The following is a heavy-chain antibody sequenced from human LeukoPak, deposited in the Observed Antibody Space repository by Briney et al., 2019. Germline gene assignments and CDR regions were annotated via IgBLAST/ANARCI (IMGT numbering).Heavy chain of an antibody. CDR2: ISYDGSNK. V-gene: IGHV3-30*03. Sequence: GGSLRLSCAASGFTFSSYGMHWVRQAPGKGLEWVAVISYDGSNKYYADSVKGRFTISRDNSKNTLYLQMNSLRAEDTAVYYCARLYYYGRAGDYWGQGTLVTVSS. J-gene: IGHJ4*02. CDR1: GFTFSSYG. CDR3: ARLYYYGRAGDY. D-gene: IGHD3-10*01.